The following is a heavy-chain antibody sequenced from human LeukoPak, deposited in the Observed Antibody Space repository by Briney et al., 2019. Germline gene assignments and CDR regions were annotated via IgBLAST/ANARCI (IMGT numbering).Heavy chain of an antibody. CDR3: ARGSSWYYYYYGMDV. J-gene: IGHJ6*02. V-gene: IGHV3-30*03. Sequence: GGSLRLSCAASGFTFSSYGMHWVRQAPGKGLEWVAVISYDGSNKYYADSVKGRFTISRDNSKNTLYLQMNSLRAEDTAVYYCARGSSWYYYYYGMDVWGQGTTVTVSS. D-gene: IGHD6-13*01. CDR1: GFTFSSYG. CDR2: ISYDGSNK.